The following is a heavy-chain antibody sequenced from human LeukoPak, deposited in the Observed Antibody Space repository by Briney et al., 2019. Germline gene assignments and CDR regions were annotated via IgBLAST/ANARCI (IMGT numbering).Heavy chain of an antibody. CDR3: AKAGEGGYYFDY. J-gene: IGHJ4*02. V-gene: IGHV3-23*01. Sequence: GGSLRLSCAASGFTFSSYAMSWVRQAPGKGLEWVSAISGSGGSTYYADSVKGRFTISRDNSKNTLYLQMNSLRAEDAAVYYCAKAGEGGYYFDYWGQGTLVTVSS. D-gene: IGHD7-27*01. CDR2: ISGSGGST. CDR1: GFTFSSYA.